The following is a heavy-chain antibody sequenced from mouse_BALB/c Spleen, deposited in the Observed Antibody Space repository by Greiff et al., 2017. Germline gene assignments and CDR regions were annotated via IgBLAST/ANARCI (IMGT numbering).Heavy chain of an antibody. D-gene: IGHD2-1*01. CDR3: ARRGYCGNWSWFAY. CDR1: GYTFTDYN. J-gene: IGHJ3*01. Sequence: VHVKQSGPELVKPGASVKIPCKASGYTFTDYNMDWVKQSHGKSLEWIGDINPNNGGTIYNQKFKGKATLTVDKSSSTAYMELRSLTSEDTAVYYCARRGYCGNWSWFAYWGQGTLVTVSA. CDR2: INPNNGGT. V-gene: IGHV1-18*01.